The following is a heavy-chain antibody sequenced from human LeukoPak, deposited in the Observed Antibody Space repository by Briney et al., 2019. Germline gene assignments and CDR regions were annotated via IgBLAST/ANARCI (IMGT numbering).Heavy chain of an antibody. CDR2: ISGSGDNT. J-gene: IGHJ5*02. D-gene: IGHD5-24*01. CDR1: GFIFSSYA. V-gene: IGHV3-23*01. Sequence: GGSLRLSCAASGFIFSSYAMSWVRQAPGKGLEWVSGISGSGDNTYYADSVKGRFNISRDNAKNTLYLQMNSLRAEDTAIYYCYVELSSNWFDPWGQEALVTVSS. CDR3: YVELSSNWFDP.